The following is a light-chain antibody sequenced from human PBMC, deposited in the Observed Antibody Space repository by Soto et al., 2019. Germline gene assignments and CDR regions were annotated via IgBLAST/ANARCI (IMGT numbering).Light chain of an antibody. CDR1: SSDVGGYNY. CDR3: SSYTSASTLLYL. CDR2: GVT. Sequence: QSALTQPASVSGSPGQSTTISCTGTSSDVGGYNYVSWYQQHPGIAPKLLIYGVTNRPSGVSPRFSGSKSGNTASLTISGLQAEDEADYHCSSYTSASTLLYLFGTGTKLTVL. V-gene: IGLV2-14*01. J-gene: IGLJ1*01.